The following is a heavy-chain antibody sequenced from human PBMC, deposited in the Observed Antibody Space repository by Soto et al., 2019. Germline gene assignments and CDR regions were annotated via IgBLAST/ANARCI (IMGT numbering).Heavy chain of an antibody. V-gene: IGHV3-33*01. CDR3: AREIVATDAFDI. CDR2: IWYDGSNK. D-gene: IGHD5-12*01. J-gene: IGHJ3*02. CDR1: GFTFSSYG. Sequence: PGGSLRLSCAASGFTFSSYGMHWVRQAPGKGLEWVAVIWYDGSNKYYADSVKGRFTISRDNSKNTLYLQMNSLRAEDTAVYYCAREIVATDAFDIWGQGTMVTVSS.